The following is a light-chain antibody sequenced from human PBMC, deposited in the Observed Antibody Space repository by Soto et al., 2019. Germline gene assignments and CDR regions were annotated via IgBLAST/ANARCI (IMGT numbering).Light chain of an antibody. V-gene: IGLV1-44*01. CDR1: RSDIGSNF. Sequence: VLSQPPSASGTPGQTVIISCSGSRSDIGSNFVNWYQHLPGTAPKLLIYNSNQRPSGVPDRFSGSKSGTSASLAISGLQSEDEADYYCAAWDDSLTGPVFGTGTKVTVL. CDR2: NSN. J-gene: IGLJ1*01. CDR3: AAWDDSLTGPV.